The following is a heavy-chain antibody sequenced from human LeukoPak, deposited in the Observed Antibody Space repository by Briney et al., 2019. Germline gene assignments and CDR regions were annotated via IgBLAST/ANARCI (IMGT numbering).Heavy chain of an antibody. V-gene: IGHV4-39*01. Sequence: PSETLSLTCTVSGGSISSSSYYWGWIRQPPGKGLEWIGSIYYSGSTYYNPSLKSRATISVDTSKNQFSLKLSSVTAADTAVYYCARHRAYYYYYMDVWGKGTTVTVSS. CDR3: ARHRAYYYYYMDV. D-gene: IGHD3-10*01. J-gene: IGHJ6*03. CDR1: GGSISSSSYY. CDR2: IYYSGST.